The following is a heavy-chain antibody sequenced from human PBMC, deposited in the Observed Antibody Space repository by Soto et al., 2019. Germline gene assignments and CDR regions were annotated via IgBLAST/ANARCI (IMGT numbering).Heavy chain of an antibody. CDR2: IIPILGIA. J-gene: IGHJ5*02. V-gene: IGHV1-69*04. CDR1: GGTFSSYT. CDR3: ARDAGYSSGWYQGENWFDP. D-gene: IGHD6-19*01. Sequence: SVKVSCKASGGTFSSYTISWVRQAPGQGLELMGRIIPILGIANYAQKFQGRVTITADKSTSTAYMELSSLRSEDTAVYYCARDAGYSSGWYQGENWFDPWGQGTLVTVSS.